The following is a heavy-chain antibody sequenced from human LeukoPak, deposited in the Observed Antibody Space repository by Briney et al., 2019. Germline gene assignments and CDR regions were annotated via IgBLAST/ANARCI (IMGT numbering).Heavy chain of an antibody. V-gene: IGHV1-2*02. CDR3: AKPRDGDGWVFDY. CDR1: GYTFTGYY. CDR2: INPNSGGT. J-gene: IGHJ4*02. Sequence: ASVKVSCKASGYTFTGYYMHWVRQAPGQGLEWMGWINPNSGGTNYAQKFQGRVTITADESTSTAYMELSSLRSEDTAVYYCAKPRDGDGWVFDYWGQGTLVTVSS. D-gene: IGHD5-24*01.